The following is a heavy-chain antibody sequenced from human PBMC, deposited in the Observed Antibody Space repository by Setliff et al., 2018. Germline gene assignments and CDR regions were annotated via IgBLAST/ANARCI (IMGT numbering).Heavy chain of an antibody. D-gene: IGHD1-26*01. V-gene: IGHV3-74*03. CDR1: GFTFSTYW. CDR3: ARVGSKPQLGWFDP. Sequence: GGSLRLSCVTSGFTFSTYWMHWVRQAPGQGLVWVARISTGGSSITYADSVKGRFTISRDNARNTLYLQMNSLTAEDTAVYYCARVGSKPQLGWFDPWGQGTLVTVSS. CDR2: ISTGGSSI. J-gene: IGHJ5*02.